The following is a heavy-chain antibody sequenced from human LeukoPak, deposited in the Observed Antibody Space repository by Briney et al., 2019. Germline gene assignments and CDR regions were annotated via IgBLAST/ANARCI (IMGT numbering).Heavy chain of an antibody. Sequence: SETPSLTCTVSGGSISSYYWSWIRQPPGKGPEWIGYIHYSGSTNYNPSLRSRGTISVDTSKNQFSLKLSSVTAADTAVYYCARVGTYGSGSYLSWLDYWGQGTLVTVSS. J-gene: IGHJ4*02. CDR3: ARVGTYGSGSYLSWLDY. V-gene: IGHV4-59*01. CDR2: IHYSGST. D-gene: IGHD3-10*01. CDR1: GGSISSYY.